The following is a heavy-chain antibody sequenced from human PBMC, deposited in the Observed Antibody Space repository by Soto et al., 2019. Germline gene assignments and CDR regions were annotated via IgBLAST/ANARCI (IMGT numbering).Heavy chain of an antibody. J-gene: IGHJ4*02. D-gene: IGHD4-17*01. V-gene: IGHV3-7*01. Sequence: EVQLVESGGGLVQPGGSLRLSCAASGFTFSSYWMSWVRQAPGKGLEWVANIKQDGSEKYYVDSVKGRLTISRDNAKNSLYRQMNSLRAEDTAVYYCARGGGDYGDYGVYFGYWGQGTLVTVSS. CDR2: IKQDGSEK. CDR1: GFTFSSYW. CDR3: ARGGGDYGDYGVYFGY.